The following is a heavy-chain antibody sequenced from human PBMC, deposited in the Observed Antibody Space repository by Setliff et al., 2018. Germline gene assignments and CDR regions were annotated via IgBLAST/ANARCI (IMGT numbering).Heavy chain of an antibody. J-gene: IGHJ6*03. CDR2: IYYTGIT. CDR1: GDSINSYPYY. CDR3: ARAPGRQDYHYMEL. Sequence: SETLSLTCTVSGDSINSYPYYWGWIRQPPGKGLEWIGNIYYTGITYYNPSLKSRVTVSVDTSRIHFSLKLRSVTAADTAVYYCARAPGRQDYHYMELWGKGTTVTVSS. D-gene: IGHD2-15*01. V-gene: IGHV4-39*02.